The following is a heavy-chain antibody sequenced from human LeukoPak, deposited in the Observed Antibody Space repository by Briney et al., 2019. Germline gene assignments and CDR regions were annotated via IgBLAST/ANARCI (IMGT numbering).Heavy chain of an antibody. CDR1: GFSFSDYY. CDR2: ITYSGSTI. V-gene: IGHV3-11*04. CDR3: ARSTGGLQSRSGFDI. J-gene: IGHJ3*02. Sequence: GGSLRLSCAASGFSFSDYYMTWIRQAPGKGLEWVSYITYSGSTIYYADSVKGRFTISRDNAKNSLYLQMNSLRAEDTAVYYCARSTGGLQSRSGFDIWGQGTMVTVSP. D-gene: IGHD4-11*01.